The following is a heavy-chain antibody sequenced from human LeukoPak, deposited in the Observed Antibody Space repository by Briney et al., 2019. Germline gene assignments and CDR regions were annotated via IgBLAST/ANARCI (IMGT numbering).Heavy chain of an antibody. D-gene: IGHD6-6*01. CDR1: GFTFSSYS. CDR2: ISSSSSYI. V-gene: IGHV3-21*01. CDR3: ASDPSYSSSGGY. J-gene: IGHJ4*02. Sequence: RTGGSLRLSCAASGFTFSSYSMNWVRQAPGKGLEWVSSISSSSSYIYYADSVKGRFTISRDNAKNSLYLQMNSLRAEDTAVYDCASDPSYSSSGGYWDQGTLVTVSS.